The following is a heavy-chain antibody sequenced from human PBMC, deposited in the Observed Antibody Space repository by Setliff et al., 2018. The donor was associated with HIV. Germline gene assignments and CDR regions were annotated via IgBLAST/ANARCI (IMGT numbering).Heavy chain of an antibody. CDR1: GYSFTNYW. CDR3: ARHRHTAAGTLDAFDI. CDR2: IYPGDSDT. J-gene: IGHJ3*02. V-gene: IGHV5-51*01. D-gene: IGHD6-13*01. Sequence: PGESLKISCKGSGYSFTNYWIGWVRQMPGKGLEWVGIIYPGDSDTRYSPSFQGQVTISVDKYISTAYLQWNSLKASDTAFYFCARHRHTAAGTLDAFDIWGQGTMVTVSS.